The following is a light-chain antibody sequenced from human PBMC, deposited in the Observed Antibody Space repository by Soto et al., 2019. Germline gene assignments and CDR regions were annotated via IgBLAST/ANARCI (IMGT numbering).Light chain of an antibody. J-gene: IGKJ1*01. CDR3: QQYNNWPRT. V-gene: IGKV3-15*01. CDR2: DAT. Sequence: EIVLTQSPGTLSLSPGEGTSLACRASQGVSSYLAWYQQKPGQAPRLLIYDATTRATGIPARFSGSGSETEFTLTLRSLQSEDSAVYYCQQYNNWPRTFGPGTKV. CDR1: QGVSSY.